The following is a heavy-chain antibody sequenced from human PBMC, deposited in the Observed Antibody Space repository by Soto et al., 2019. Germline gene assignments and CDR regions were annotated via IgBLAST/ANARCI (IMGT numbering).Heavy chain of an antibody. D-gene: IGHD1-26*01. CDR1: GGSISVYY. Sequence: SETLSLTCTISGGSISVYYWSWIRQPPGQALEWIGYIYDSGSPYYNPSLRSRVIISADTSKDQISLKLTSATAADTAVYYCARGVGSSPPRYWGRGTLVTVSS. CDR2: IYDSGSP. V-gene: IGHV4-59*01. J-gene: IGHJ4*02. CDR3: ARGVGSSPPRY.